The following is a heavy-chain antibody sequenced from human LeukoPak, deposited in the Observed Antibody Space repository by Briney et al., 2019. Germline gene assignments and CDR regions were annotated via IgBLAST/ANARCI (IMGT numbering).Heavy chain of an antibody. D-gene: IGHD3-22*01. CDR3: ARGRLGTNVWAFLHDSSLDY. V-gene: IGHV3-21*01. CDR2: ISSSSSYI. CDR1: GFTFSSYS. J-gene: IGHJ4*02. Sequence: GGSLRLSCAASGFTFSSYSMNWVRQAPGKGLEWVSSISSSSSYIYYADSVKGRFTISRDNAKNSLYLQMNSLRAEDTAVYYCARGRLGTNVWAFLHDSSLDYGGQGTVVTVSS.